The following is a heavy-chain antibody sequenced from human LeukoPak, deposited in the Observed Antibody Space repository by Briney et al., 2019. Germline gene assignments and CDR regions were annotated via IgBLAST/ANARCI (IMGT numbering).Heavy chain of an antibody. V-gene: IGHV5-51*01. CDR1: GYSFTSYW. D-gene: IGHD2-15*01. CDR3: ARHALVSYRSGGSCWGMDV. Sequence: GESLKISCKGSGYSFTSYWIGWVRQMPGKGLEWMGIIYPGDSDTRYSPSFQGQVTISADKSISTAYLQWSSLKASDTAMYYCARHALVSYRSGGSCWGMDVWGKGTTVTVSS. CDR2: IYPGDSDT. J-gene: IGHJ6*04.